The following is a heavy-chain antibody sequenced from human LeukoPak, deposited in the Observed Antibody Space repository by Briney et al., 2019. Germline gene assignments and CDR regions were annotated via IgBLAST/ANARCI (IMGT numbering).Heavy chain of an antibody. Sequence: GASVKVSCKASGFTFTSSAVQWVRQARGQRLEWIGWIVVGSGNTNYAQKFQERVTITRDMSTSTAYMELSSLRSEDTAVYYCAADAGDYVKGKHPDPLDYWGQGTLVTVSS. D-gene: IGHD4-17*01. V-gene: IGHV1-58*01. J-gene: IGHJ4*02. CDR3: AADAGDYVKGKHPDPLDY. CDR1: GFTFTSSA. CDR2: IVVGSGNT.